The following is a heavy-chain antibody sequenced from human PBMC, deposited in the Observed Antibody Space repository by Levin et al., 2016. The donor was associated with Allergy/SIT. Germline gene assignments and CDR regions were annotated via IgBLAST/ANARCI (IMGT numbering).Heavy chain of an antibody. V-gene: IGHV4-34*01. Sequence: SETLSLTCAVYGGSFSGYFWSWIRQTPGKGLEWIGEVNQGGSTNYNPSLKSRVTITVDMSKNQLSLNLMSVTAADSAVYYCARVGVGDRRAQYESWGQGTLVTVSS. CDR3: ARVGVGDRRAQYES. D-gene: IGHD6-6*01. J-gene: IGHJ4*02. CDR1: GGSFSGYF. CDR2: VNQGGST.